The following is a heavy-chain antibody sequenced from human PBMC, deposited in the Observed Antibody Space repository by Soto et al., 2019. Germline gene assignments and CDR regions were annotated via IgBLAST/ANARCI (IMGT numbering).Heavy chain of an antibody. CDR1: GYTFTSHA. D-gene: IGHD1-26*01. CDR2: INAGNGNT. V-gene: IGHV1-3*01. Sequence: GASVKVSCKASGYTFTSHAMHWVRQAPGQRLEWMGWINAGNGNTKYSQKFQGRVTITRDTSASTAYMELSSLRSEDTAVYYCARAGVGATPNDYWGQGTLVTVSS. CDR3: ARAGVGATPNDY. J-gene: IGHJ4*02.